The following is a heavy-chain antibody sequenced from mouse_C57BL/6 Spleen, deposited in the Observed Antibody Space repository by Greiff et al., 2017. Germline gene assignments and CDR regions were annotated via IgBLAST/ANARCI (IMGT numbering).Heavy chain of an antibody. CDR2: IDPSDSYT. Sequence: VQLLQPGAELVMPGASVKLSCKASGFTFTSYWMHWVQQTPGQGLEWIGEIDPSDSYTNYNHKFKGKSTFTVYKTSSTAYMQLSSLRSEDSAVYYWARRLLRYGWFAYWGQGTLVTVSA. D-gene: IGHD1-1*01. J-gene: IGHJ3*01. CDR3: ARRLLRYGWFAY. V-gene: IGHV1-69*01. CDR1: GFTFTSYW.